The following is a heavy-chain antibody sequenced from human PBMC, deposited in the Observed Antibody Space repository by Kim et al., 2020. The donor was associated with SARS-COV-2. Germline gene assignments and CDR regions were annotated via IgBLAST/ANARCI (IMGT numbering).Heavy chain of an antibody. D-gene: IGHD5-12*01. CDR1: GFTFSDYY. J-gene: IGHJ5*02. CDR2: ISGSADTI. V-gene: IGHV3-11*01. Sequence: GGSLRLSCAASGFTFSDYYMSWIRQPPGKGLEWVSYISGSADTIYYRDSVKGRFTLSRDNTKNSVYLQMNSLEAEDTAVYYCAREYRGYGVRFDPWGQGTLVTVSS. CDR3: AREYRGYGVRFDP.